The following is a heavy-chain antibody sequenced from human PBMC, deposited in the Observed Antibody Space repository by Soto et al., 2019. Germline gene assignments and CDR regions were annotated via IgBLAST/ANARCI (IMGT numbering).Heavy chain of an antibody. CDR2: ISWNSGSI. CDR3: AKGQGFGELLGYYFDY. V-gene: IGHV3-9*01. CDR1: GFTFDDYA. D-gene: IGHD3-10*01. J-gene: IGHJ4*02. Sequence: EVQLVESGGGLVQPGRSLRLSCAASGFTFDDYAMHWVRQAPGKGLEWVAGISWNSGSIGYADSVKGRFTISRDKAKNSLYLQMNSLRAEDTALYYCAKGQGFGELLGYYFDYWGQGTRVTVSS.